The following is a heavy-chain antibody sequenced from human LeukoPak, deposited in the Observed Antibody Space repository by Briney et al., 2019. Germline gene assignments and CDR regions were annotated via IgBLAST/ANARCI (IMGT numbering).Heavy chain of an antibody. Sequence: ASVKVSCKASGYTFTGYYMHWVRQAPGQGLEWMGWINPNSGDTNYAQKFQGRVTMTRDTSISTAYMELSRLRSDDTAVYYCARDAHDYVWGSYRYYYYYYMDVWGKGTTVTISS. CDR1: GYTFTGYY. V-gene: IGHV1-2*02. D-gene: IGHD3-16*02. CDR3: ARDAHDYVWGSYRYYYYYYMDV. CDR2: INPNSGDT. J-gene: IGHJ6*03.